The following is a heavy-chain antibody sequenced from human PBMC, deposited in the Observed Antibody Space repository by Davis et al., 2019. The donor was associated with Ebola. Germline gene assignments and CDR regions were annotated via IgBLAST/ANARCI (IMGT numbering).Heavy chain of an antibody. Sequence: GSLRLSCAVYGGSFSGYYWSWIRQPPGKGLEWIGEINHSGSTNYNPSLKSRVTISVDTSKNQFSLKLSSVTAADTAVYYCARGPGYSGIDPWGQGTLVTVSS. CDR1: GGSFSGYY. D-gene: IGHD1-14*01. CDR2: INHSGST. CDR3: ARGPGYSGIDP. J-gene: IGHJ5*02. V-gene: IGHV4-34*01.